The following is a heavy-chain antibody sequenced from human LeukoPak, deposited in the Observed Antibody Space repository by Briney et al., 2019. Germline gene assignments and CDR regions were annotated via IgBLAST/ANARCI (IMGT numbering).Heavy chain of an antibody. V-gene: IGHV3-74*01. D-gene: IGHD5-12*01. CDR3: VKGSRGYRGFGPNLHY. J-gene: IGHJ4*02. CDR2: INIDESTI. CDR1: GFIFSSHW. Sequence: LAGGSLRLSCVASGFIFSSHWMHWVRQAPGKGLEWVSRINIDESTINYAESVKGRFTTSRDNDRYTLYLQLNRLRVEDTAVYYCVKGSRGYRGFGPNLHYRGQGTLVTVSS.